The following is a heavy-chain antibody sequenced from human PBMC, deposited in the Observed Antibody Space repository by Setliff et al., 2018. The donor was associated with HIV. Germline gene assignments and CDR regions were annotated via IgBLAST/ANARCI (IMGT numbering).Heavy chain of an antibody. CDR2: IKQDGSEK. D-gene: IGHD2-2*01. CDR3: ARGPRRLYAFDI. Sequence: PGGSLRLSCAASGFTVSPYWMSWVRQAPGKGLEWVANIKQDGSEKYYVDSVKGRFTISRDNAKNSLYLQMNSLRAEDTAVYYCARGPRRLYAFDIWGQGTMVTVSS. J-gene: IGHJ3*02. CDR1: GFTVSPYW. V-gene: IGHV3-7*01.